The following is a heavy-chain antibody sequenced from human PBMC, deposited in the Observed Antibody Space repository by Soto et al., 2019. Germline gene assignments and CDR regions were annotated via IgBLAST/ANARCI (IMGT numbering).Heavy chain of an antibody. J-gene: IGHJ6*02. V-gene: IGHV1-69*13. CDR1: GGTFSSYA. CDR3: ARRGSGYSYGYYYYYGMDV. CDR2: IIPIFGTA. D-gene: IGHD5-18*01. Sequence: ASVKVSCRASGGTFSSYAISSVRQAPGQGLEWMGGIIPIFGTANYAQKSQGRVTITADESTSTAYMELSSLRSEDTAVYYCARRGSGYSYGYYYYYGMDVWGQGTTVTVSS.